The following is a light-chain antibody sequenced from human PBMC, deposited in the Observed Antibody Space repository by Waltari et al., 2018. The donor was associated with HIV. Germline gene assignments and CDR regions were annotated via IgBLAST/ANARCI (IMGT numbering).Light chain of an antibody. CDR2: EVS. J-gene: IGLJ2*01. CDR3: CSSTSRRTRV. V-gene: IGLV2-14*01. Sequence: QPALTQPASVSASPGQSITISCTGTSSDVGAYDYVSWYQYHPGKAPKLMFSEVSGRPSWVPNRFSASQPCHTASLTISGLQSQDAAVYSSCSSTSRRTRVFGGAPKLTVL. CDR1: SSDVGAYDY.